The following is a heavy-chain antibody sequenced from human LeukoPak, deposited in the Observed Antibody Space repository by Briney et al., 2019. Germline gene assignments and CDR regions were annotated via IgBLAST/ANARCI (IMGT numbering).Heavy chain of an antibody. CDR3: ARQRWDLTTYNWFDP. D-gene: IGHD4-17*01. CDR1: GGSISSNSYY. J-gene: IGHJ5*02. CDR2: IFYSGST. V-gene: IGHV4-39*01. Sequence: SETLSLTCTVSGGSISSNSYYWAWIRQPPGKGLEWIGSIFYSGSTYYNPSLESRVTISVDTSKNQFSLKVNSVTAADTAVYYCARQRWDLTTYNWFDPWGQGTLVTVSS.